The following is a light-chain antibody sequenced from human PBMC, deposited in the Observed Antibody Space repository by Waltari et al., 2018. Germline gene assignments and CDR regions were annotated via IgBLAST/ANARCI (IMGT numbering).Light chain of an antibody. Sequence: DIVMTQSPDSLAVSLGERATINCKSSQSVLYSSNNKNYLAWYQQKPGQPPKVLIYLASTRESGVPDRFSGSGSGTDFSLTISSLQAEDVAVYYCQQYYSLPITFGQGTRLEIK. CDR3: QQYYSLPIT. CDR2: LAS. CDR1: QSVLYSSNNKNY. J-gene: IGKJ5*01. V-gene: IGKV4-1*01.